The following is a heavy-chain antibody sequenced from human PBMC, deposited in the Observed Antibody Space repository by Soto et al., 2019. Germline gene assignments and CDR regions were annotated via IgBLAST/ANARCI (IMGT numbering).Heavy chain of an antibody. CDR2: IHYSGST. CDR3: AAHDSGGYYAEY. Sequence: QLQLQESGPGLVKPSETLSLTCTVSGDSVTISDYYWGWIRQPPGKGLEWIGSIHYSGSTYYNPSLKGRVTISGVTSKKQFSLKLTSVTAADAAVYYCAAHDSGGYYAEYWGQGTLVTVSA. V-gene: IGHV4-39*01. CDR1: GDSVTISDYY. J-gene: IGHJ4*02. D-gene: IGHD3-22*01.